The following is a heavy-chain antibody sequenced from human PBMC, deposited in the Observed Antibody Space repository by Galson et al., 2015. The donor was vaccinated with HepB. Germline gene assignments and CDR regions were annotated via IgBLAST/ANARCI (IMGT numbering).Heavy chain of an antibody. CDR1: GFTFSSYA. D-gene: IGHD2-2*02. V-gene: IGHV3-23*01. Sequence: SLRLSCAASGFTFSSYAMSWVRQAPGKGLEWVSAISGSGGSAYYADSVKGRFTISRDNSKNTLYLQMNSLRAEDTAVYYCAKVAPRYCSSTSCYTGLGSRWLRSGPFDYWGQGTLVTVSS. CDR2: ISGSGGSA. CDR3: AKVAPRYCSSTSCYTGLGSRWLRSGPFDY. J-gene: IGHJ4*02.